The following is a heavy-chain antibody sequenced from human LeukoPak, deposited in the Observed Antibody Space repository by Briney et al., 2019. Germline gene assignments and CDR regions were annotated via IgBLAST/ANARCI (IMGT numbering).Heavy chain of an antibody. Sequence: GGSLRLSCAASGFTFSSYWMHWVRQAPGKGLVWVSRINSDGSSTSYADSVKGRFTISRDNAKNTLYLQMNSLRAEDTAVYYCARMPVVPAAMSAFDIWGQGTMVTVSS. J-gene: IGHJ3*02. D-gene: IGHD2-2*01. CDR1: GFTFSSYW. CDR2: INSDGSST. CDR3: ARMPVVPAAMSAFDI. V-gene: IGHV3-74*01.